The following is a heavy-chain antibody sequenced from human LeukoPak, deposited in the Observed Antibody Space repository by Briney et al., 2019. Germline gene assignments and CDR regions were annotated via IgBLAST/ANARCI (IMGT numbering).Heavy chain of an antibody. J-gene: IGHJ4*02. CDR1: GGSINTYF. CDR3: ARRLAAASKEALDY. Sequence: SETLSLTCTVSGGSINTYFWSWIRQPPGKGLEYIGYIHSSGGTNFNPSLKSRVTISVNTSKNQFSLKLTSVTAADTAVYYCARRLAAASKEALDYWGQGTLVTVSA. D-gene: IGHD6-13*01. V-gene: IGHV4-4*09. CDR2: IHSSGGT.